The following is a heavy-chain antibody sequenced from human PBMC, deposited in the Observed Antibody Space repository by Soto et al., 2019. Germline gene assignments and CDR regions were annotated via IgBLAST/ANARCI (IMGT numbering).Heavy chain of an antibody. D-gene: IGHD3-10*02. CDR1: GYTFTSYA. CDR3: ARCILRSDYYYYGMDV. V-gene: IGHV1-3*01. Sequence: QVQLVQSGAEVKKPGASVKVSCKASGYTFTSYAMHWVHQAPGQRLEWMGWINAGNGNTKYSQKFQGRVTITRDTSASTAYMELSSLRSEDMAVYYCARCILRSDYYYYGMDVWGQGTTVTVSS. CDR2: INAGNGNT. J-gene: IGHJ6*02.